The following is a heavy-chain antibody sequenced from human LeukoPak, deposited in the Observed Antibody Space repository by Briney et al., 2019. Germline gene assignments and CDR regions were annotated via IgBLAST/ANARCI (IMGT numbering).Heavy chain of an antibody. J-gene: IGHJ4*02. CDR1: GGTFSSYT. V-gene: IGHV1-69*05. CDR2: IIPIFGTA. D-gene: IGHD3-10*01. Sequence: SVKVSCKASGGTFSSYTISWVRQAPGQGLEWMGGIIPIFGTANYAQKFQGRVTITTDESTSTAYMELSSLRSEDTAVYYCASNSGSYLYYFDYWGQGTLVTVTS. CDR3: ASNSGSYLYYFDY.